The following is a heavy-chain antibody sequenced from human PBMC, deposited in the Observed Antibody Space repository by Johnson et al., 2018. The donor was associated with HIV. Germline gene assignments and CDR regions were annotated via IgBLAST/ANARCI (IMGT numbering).Heavy chain of an antibody. CDR3: ARDDTWGDALDI. D-gene: IGHD1-26*01. Sequence: QMQLVESGGDLVQPGGSLRLSCVGSGFTFSDYAMHWVRQAPGKGLEWVAAIWYDGSNEYYADSVKGRFTISRDNSKNSLNLQMNSLRAEDTAVYYCARDDTWGDALDIWGQGTMVTVSS. J-gene: IGHJ3*02. V-gene: IGHV3-33*08. CDR1: GFTFSDYA. CDR2: IWYDGSNE.